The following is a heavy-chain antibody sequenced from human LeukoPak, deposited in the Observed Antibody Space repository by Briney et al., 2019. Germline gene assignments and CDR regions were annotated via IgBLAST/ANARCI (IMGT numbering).Heavy chain of an antibody. CDR3: AKLGCTGTFCYANY. CDR1: GFTFSDYA. V-gene: IGHV3-23*01. Sequence: GGSLILSCAASGFTFSDYAMTWVRQTPGKGLEWVSVISGGGDSADYADSMKGRFTISRDNSKNTLYLQMNSLRAEDTALYYCAKLGCTGTFCYANYWGQGTLVTVSS. D-gene: IGHD2-2*01. J-gene: IGHJ4*02. CDR2: ISGGGDSA.